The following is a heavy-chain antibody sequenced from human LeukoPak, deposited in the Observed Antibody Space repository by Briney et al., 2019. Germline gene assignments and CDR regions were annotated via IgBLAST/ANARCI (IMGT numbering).Heavy chain of an antibody. V-gene: IGHV3-48*01. CDR1: GFTFRNYN. CDR3: ARENYADLFDY. CDR2: ISSSSSTI. J-gene: IGHJ4*02. D-gene: IGHD4-17*01. Sequence: PGGSLRLSCAASGFTFRNYNMNWVRQAPGKGLECISFISSSSSTIYYADSVKGRFTISRDNAKNSLFLQMSSLRAEDTAVYYCARENYADLFDYWGQGTLVTVSS.